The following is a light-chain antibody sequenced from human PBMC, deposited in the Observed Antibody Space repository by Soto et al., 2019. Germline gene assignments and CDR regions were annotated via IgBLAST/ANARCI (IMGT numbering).Light chain of an antibody. CDR2: GAS. V-gene: IGKV3D-20*02. CDR3: QQRSNWPPIT. Sequence: EIVLTQSPGTLSLSPGEEATLSCRASQNVDSNYLAWYQQKPGQTPRLIIYGASGSADGIPHRFIGSGFGTDFTLTISKVEPDDFAVYYCQQRSNWPPITFGQGTRLEIK. J-gene: IGKJ5*01. CDR1: QNVDSNY.